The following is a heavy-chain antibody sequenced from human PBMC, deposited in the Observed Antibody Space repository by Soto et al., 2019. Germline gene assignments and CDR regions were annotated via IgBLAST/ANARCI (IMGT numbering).Heavy chain of an antibody. Sequence: GGSLRLSCAASGFTFSSYWMSWVRQAPGKGLEWVANIKQDGSAKYYVDSVKGRFTISRDNAKNSLYLQMNSLRAEDTAVYYCARNRASSGWYPKVNYYYYGMDVWGQGTTVTVSS. CDR3: ARNRASSGWYPKVNYYYYGMDV. D-gene: IGHD6-19*01. J-gene: IGHJ6*02. CDR1: GFTFSSYW. V-gene: IGHV3-7*03. CDR2: IKQDGSAK.